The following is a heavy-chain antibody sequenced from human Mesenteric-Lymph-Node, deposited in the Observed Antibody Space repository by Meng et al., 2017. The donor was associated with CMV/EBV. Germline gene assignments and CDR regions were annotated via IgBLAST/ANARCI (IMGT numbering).Heavy chain of an antibody. D-gene: IGHD1-1*01. J-gene: IGHJ4*02. V-gene: IGHV3-15*01. CDR3: AAGTGMTDSDY. Sequence: GESLKISCAASGFTFSDAWMTWVRQAPGKGLEWVGRIKRKVDGGATDFGASVKGRFTISRDDSKGTLYLEMSGLKIEDTAIYYCAAGTGMTDSDYWGQGTLVTVSS. CDR1: GFTFSDAW. CDR2: IKRKVDGGAT.